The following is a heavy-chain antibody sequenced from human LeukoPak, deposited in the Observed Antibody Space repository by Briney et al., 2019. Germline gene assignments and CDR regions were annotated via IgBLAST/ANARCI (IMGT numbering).Heavy chain of an antibody. J-gene: IGHJ5*02. Sequence: SETLSLTCTVSGYSISSGYFWGWIRQSPGKGLEGIGSIYHSGSTYYNPSLKSRVTISVDTSKNQFSLKLSSVTAADTAVYYCARGYYSSWYVNWFDPWGQGTLVTVSS. CDR2: IYHSGST. CDR1: GYSISSGYF. V-gene: IGHV4-38-2*02. D-gene: IGHD6-13*01. CDR3: ARGYYSSWYVNWFDP.